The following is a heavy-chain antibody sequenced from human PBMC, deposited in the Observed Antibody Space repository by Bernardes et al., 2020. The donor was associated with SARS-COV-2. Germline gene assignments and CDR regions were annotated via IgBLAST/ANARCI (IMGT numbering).Heavy chain of an antibody. Sequence: GSLRLSCSASGFTFSSYAMHWVRQAPGKGLEYVSAISSNGGSTYYADSVKGRFTISRDNSKNTLYLQMSSLRAEDTAVYYCVKDMYSSSSGSEGGHDYWGQGTLVTVSS. V-gene: IGHV3-64D*06. J-gene: IGHJ4*02. CDR1: GFTFSSYA. CDR2: ISSNGGST. D-gene: IGHD6-6*01. CDR3: VKDMYSSSSGSEGGHDY.